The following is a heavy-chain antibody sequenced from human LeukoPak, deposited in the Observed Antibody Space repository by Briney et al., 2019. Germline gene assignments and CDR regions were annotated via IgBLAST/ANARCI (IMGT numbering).Heavy chain of an antibody. D-gene: IGHD3/OR15-3a*01. Sequence: GGSLRLSCAASGFTVGSNHMSWVRQAPGKGLEWVSVIYSGGSTYYADSVKGRFTISRHNSKNTLYLQMNSLRAEDTAVYYCARFRVDFLDYWGQGTLVTVSS. V-gene: IGHV3-53*04. CDR2: IYSGGST. CDR1: GFTVGSNH. CDR3: ARFRVDFLDY. J-gene: IGHJ4*02.